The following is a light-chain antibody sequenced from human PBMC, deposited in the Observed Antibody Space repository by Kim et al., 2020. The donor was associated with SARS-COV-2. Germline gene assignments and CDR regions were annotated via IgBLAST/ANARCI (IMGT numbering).Light chain of an antibody. J-gene: IGLJ3*02. CDR3: LVLHNFAWV. V-gene: IGLV7-43*01. CDR1: GYH. Sequence: QAVVTQEPSLTVSPGGTVTLTCASGGYHPNWFQQKPGQPPRALIYGATRKHPWTPARVSGYLLWGKAALTVSSVQPEDEADYFCLVLHNFAWVFGGG. CDR2: GAT.